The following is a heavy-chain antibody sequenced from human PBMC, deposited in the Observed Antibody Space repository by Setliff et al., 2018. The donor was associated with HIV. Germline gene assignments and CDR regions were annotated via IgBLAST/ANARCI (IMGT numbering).Heavy chain of an antibody. CDR2: ISSSGDSI. D-gene: IGHD6-19*01. V-gene: IGHV3-48*03. CDR3: ARDKAVAGNHRPHYFDY. Sequence: GGSLRLSCAASGFTFSDYEMNWVRQAPGKGLEWVSYISSSGDSIYYADSVKGRFTISRDNAKNSLYLQMNSLRAEDTAVYYCARDKAVAGNHRPHYFDYWGQGTLVTVSS. CDR1: GFTFSDYE. J-gene: IGHJ4*02.